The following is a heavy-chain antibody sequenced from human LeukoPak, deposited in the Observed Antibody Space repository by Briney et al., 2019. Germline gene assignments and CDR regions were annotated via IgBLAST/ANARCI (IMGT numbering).Heavy chain of an antibody. V-gene: IGHV4-59*08. Sequence: SETLSLTCTVSGDSISSYYWSWIRQPPGKGLEWIGCIYYSGSTNYNPSLKSRVTISVDTSKSQFSLKLSSVTAADTAVYYCARRVATNNYHYYYGLDVWGQGTTVTVPS. J-gene: IGHJ6*02. D-gene: IGHD5-12*01. CDR3: ARRVATNNYHYYYGLDV. CDR2: IYYSGST. CDR1: GDSISSYY.